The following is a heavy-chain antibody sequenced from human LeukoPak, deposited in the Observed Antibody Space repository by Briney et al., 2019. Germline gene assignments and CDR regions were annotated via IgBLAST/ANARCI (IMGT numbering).Heavy chain of an antibody. D-gene: IGHD5-24*01. CDR2: IKQDGSKK. CDR3: TRVGYIDEGIDY. Sequence: LTGGSLRLSCVASGFPFSSYWMTWVRQAPGKGLEWVANIKQDGSKKSYVDSVKGRFTISRGNAKNSLYLQMNSLRAEDTAIYYCTRVGYIDEGIDYWGQGTLVTVSS. J-gene: IGHJ4*02. V-gene: IGHV3-7*04. CDR1: GFPFSSYW.